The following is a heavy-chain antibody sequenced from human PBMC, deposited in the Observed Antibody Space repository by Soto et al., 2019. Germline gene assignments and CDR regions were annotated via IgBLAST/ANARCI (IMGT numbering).Heavy chain of an antibody. V-gene: IGHV4-34*01. CDR2: INHSGST. CDR3: ARKGPYSSSWYVHYYYYMDV. D-gene: IGHD6-13*01. J-gene: IGHJ6*03. Sequence: SETLSLTCAVYGGSFSGYYWSWIRQPPGKGLEWIGEINHSGSTNYNPSLKSRVTMSVDTSKNQFSLKLSSVTAADTAVYYCARKGPYSSSWYVHYYYYMDVWGKGTTVTVSS. CDR1: GGSFSGYY.